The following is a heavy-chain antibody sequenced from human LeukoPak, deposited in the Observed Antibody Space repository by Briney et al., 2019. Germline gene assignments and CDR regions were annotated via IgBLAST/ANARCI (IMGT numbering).Heavy chain of an antibody. CDR3: ARDRVENCSGGSCYSDLEWFDP. CDR2: INPNSGGT. CDR1: GYTFTGYY. V-gene: IGHV1-2*02. D-gene: IGHD2-15*01. J-gene: IGHJ5*02. Sequence: ASVKVSCKASGYTFTGYYMHWVRQAPGQGLEWMGWINPNSGGTNYAQKFQGRVTMTRDTSISTAYMELSRLRSDDTAVYYRARDRVENCSGGSCYSDLEWFDPWGQGTLVTVSS.